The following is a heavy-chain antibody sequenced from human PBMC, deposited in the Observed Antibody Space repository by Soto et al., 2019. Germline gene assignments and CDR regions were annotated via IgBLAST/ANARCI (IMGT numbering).Heavy chain of an antibody. J-gene: IGHJ5*02. CDR3: AREGETGTKPPYNWFDT. D-gene: IGHD1-1*01. CDR1: GGSFSGYY. V-gene: IGHV4-34*01. Sequence: SETLSLTCAVYGGSFSGYYWSWIRQPPGKGLEWIGEINHSGSTNYNPSLKSRVTISVDTSKNQFSLKLGSVTAADTAVYYCAREGETGTKPPYNWFDTWGQGTLVTVSS. CDR2: INHSGST.